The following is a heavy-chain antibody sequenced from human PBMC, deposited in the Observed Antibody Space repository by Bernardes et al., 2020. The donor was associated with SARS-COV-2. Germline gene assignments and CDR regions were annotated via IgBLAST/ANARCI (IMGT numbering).Heavy chain of an antibody. CDR2: VYHIGTT. V-gene: IGHV4-59*01. CDR1: GGSISNSY. Sequence: SEPLSLTCTVSGGSISNSYWSWIRRPPGKGLEWIGYVYHIGTTSYNPSLKSRVTISRDTSNSQFSLNLRSVTAADTALYYCARDPGLFFTGSFYSWGQGIMVTVSS. CDR3: ARDPGLFFTGSFYS. J-gene: IGHJ4*02.